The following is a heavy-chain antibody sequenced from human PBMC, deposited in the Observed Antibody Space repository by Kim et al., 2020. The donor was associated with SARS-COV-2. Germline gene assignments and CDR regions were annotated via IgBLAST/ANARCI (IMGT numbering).Heavy chain of an antibody. V-gene: IGHV3-23*01. CDR2: ISVSGDGT. CDR1: GFTFSSHA. J-gene: IGHJ4*02. CDR3: ASGRVANQEGGY. D-gene: IGHD3-3*01. Sequence: GGSLRLSCAASGFTFSSHAMSWIRQAPGKGLEWVSTISVSGDGTYYADSVKGRFTISRDNSKNTLFLQMSSLRADDTAVYYCASGRVANQEGGYWGLGTLVTVSS.